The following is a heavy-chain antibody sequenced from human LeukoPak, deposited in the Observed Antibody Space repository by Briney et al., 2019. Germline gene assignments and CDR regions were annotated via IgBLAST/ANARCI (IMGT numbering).Heavy chain of an antibody. V-gene: IGHV3-23*01. Sequence: GGSLRLSCAASGFTFSNYAMNWVRQAPGKGLELVSGISGTGGSTYYADSVKGRFTISRDNSKNTLYLQMNSLRAEDTAVYYCAKGQVVGAAQNRFDPWGQGTLVTVSS. J-gene: IGHJ5*02. CDR2: ISGTGGST. CDR3: AKGQVVGAAQNRFDP. CDR1: GFTFSNYA. D-gene: IGHD2-15*01.